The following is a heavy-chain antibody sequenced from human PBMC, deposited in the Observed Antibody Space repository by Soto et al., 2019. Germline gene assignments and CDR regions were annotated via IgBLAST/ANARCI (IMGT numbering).Heavy chain of an antibody. CDR1: GGSLSGYY. CDR2: INHSGST. CDR3: ARGFTYFTYYYGSGSYNWFDP. D-gene: IGHD3-10*01. J-gene: IGHJ5*02. V-gene: IGHV4-34*01. Sequence: QVQLQQWGAGLLKPSETLSLTCAVYGGSLSGYYWSWIRQPPGKGLEWIGEINHSGSTNYNPSLKSRVTISVDTSKNQFSLKLSSVTAADTAVYYCARGFTYFTYYYGSGSYNWFDPWGQGTLVTVSS.